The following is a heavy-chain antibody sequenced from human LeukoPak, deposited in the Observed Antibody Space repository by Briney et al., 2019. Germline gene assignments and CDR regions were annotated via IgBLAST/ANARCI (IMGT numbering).Heavy chain of an antibody. CDR1: GFTFSSYE. J-gene: IGHJ6*03. CDR3: ARVSYYYYYMDV. V-gene: IGHV4-4*07. CDR2: IYTSGST. Sequence: PGGSLRLSCAASGFTFSSYEMNWVRQPPGKGLEWIGRIYTSGSTNYNPSLKSRVTMSVDTSKNQFSLKLSSVTAADTAVYYCARVSYYYYYMDVWGKGTTVTISS.